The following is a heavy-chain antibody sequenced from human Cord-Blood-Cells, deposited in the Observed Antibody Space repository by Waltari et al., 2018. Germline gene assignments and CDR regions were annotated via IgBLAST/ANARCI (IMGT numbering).Heavy chain of an antibody. CDR3: ARKTGDRDAFDI. CDR1: GGSIRSSNW. CDR2: IYHSGST. V-gene: IGHV4-4*02. D-gene: IGHD7-27*01. Sequence: QVQLQESGPGLVKPSGTLSLTCACSGGSIRSSNWWSGVGQPPGKGLEWIREIYHSGSTNYNPSLKSRVTISVDKSKNQFSLKLSSVTAADTAVYYCARKTGDRDAFDIWGQGTMVTVSS. J-gene: IGHJ3*02.